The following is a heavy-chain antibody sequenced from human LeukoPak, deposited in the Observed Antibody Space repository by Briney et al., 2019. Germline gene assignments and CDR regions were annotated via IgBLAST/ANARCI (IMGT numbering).Heavy chain of an antibody. Sequence: SVKVSCKASGYTFTSYYMHWVRQAPGQGLEWMGIINPSGGSTSYAQKFQGRVTMTRDTSTSTVYMELSSLRSEDTAVYYCAQIVGATWAFDYWGQGTLVTVSS. CDR1: GYTFTSYY. V-gene: IGHV1-46*01. J-gene: IGHJ4*02. D-gene: IGHD1-26*01. CDR3: AQIVGATWAFDY. CDR2: INPSGGST.